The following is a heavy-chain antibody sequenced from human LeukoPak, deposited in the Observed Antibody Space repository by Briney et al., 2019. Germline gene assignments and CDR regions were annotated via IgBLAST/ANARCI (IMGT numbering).Heavy chain of an antibody. CDR2: IYTSGST. CDR3: ARAYRGVDY. Sequence: PSQTLSLTCVDPSHSTISGAYSSTCTPQPPPLPLEWIGRIYTSGSTNYNPSPKSRVTMSVDTSKNQFSLKLSSVTAADTAVYYCARAYRGVDYWGQGTLVTVSS. V-gene: IGHV4-61*02. CDR1: SHSTISGAYS. J-gene: IGHJ4*02. D-gene: IGHD3-10*01.